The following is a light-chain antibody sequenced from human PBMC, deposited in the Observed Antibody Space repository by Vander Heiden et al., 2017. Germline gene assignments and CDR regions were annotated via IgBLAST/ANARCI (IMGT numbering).Light chain of an antibody. Sequence: QSALTPPPSAPGSPSRSVTISCTGPSSDVGGYNDVSWYQQHPGKAPKLMIYEVSKRPSGVPDRFSGSKSGNTASLTVSGLQAEDEADYYCSSYAGSNNVVFGGGTKLTVL. V-gene: IGLV2-8*01. J-gene: IGLJ2*01. CDR1: SSDVGGYND. CDR2: EVS. CDR3: SSYAGSNNVV.